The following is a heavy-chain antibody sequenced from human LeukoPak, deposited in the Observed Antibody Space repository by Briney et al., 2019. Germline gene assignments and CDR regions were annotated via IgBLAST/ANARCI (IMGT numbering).Heavy chain of an antibody. J-gene: IGHJ4*02. CDR1: GGSISSYY. Sequence: PSETLSLTCIVSGGSISSYYWSWIRQPPGKGLEWIGYIYYSGSTNYNPSLKSRVTISVDTSKKQLSLRLSSVTAADTAVYYCARGFEILTGYFYYYDYWGQGTLVTVSS. V-gene: IGHV4-59*01. D-gene: IGHD3-9*01. CDR2: IYYSGST. CDR3: ARGFEILTGYFYYYDY.